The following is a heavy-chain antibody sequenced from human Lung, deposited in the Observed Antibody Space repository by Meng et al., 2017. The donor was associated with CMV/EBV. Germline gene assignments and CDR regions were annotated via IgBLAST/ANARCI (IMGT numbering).Heavy chain of an antibody. Sequence: SXKISXAASGFTFSSYAMHWVRQAPGKGLEWVAVISYDGSNKYYADSVKGRFTISRDNSENTLYLQMNSLRAEDTAVYYCARDWNVVVPAATYYYYGMDVWGQGTTVXVSS. CDR2: ISYDGSNK. CDR3: ARDWNVVVPAATYYYYGMDV. CDR1: GFTFSSYA. D-gene: IGHD2-2*01. J-gene: IGHJ6*02. V-gene: IGHV3-30-3*01.